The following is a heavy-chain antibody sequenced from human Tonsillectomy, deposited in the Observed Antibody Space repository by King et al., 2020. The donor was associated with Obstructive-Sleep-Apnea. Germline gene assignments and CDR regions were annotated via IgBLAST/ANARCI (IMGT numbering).Heavy chain of an antibody. Sequence: QLVQSGGGVVQPGRSLRLSCAASGFTFNSYGMHWVRQAPGKGLEWVAVISYDGSNKYYADSVKGRFTISRDNSKNTLYLQMNSLRAEDTAVYYCARSRLTVTTWNYFDYWGPGTLVTVSS. CDR2: ISYDGSNK. D-gene: IGHD4-11*01. CDR3: ARSRLTVTTWNYFDY. CDR1: GFTFNSYG. J-gene: IGHJ4*02. V-gene: IGHV3-30*05.